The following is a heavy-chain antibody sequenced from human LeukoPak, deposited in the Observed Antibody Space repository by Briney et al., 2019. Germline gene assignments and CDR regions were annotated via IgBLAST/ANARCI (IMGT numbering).Heavy chain of an antibody. CDR3: ARMRDGYMGRYYFDY. CDR1: GFTFSSYW. J-gene: IGHJ4*02. V-gene: IGHV3-7*04. D-gene: IGHD5-24*01. CDR2: IKEDGSDK. Sequence: GGSLRLSCAASGFTFSSYWMGWVRPAPGKGRWWVANIKEDGSDKSYVDSVKGRFTTSRDNAKNSLYLQMNSLRAEDTAVYYCARMRDGYMGRYYFDYWGQGTLVTVSS.